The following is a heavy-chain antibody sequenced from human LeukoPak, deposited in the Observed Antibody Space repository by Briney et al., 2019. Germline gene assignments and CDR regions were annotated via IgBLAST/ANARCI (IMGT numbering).Heavy chain of an antibody. CDR3: ARGTTMIGLNWFDP. CDR2: IYYSGST. CDR1: GGSISSYY. Sequence: SETLSLTCTVSGGSISSYYWSWIRQPPGKGLEWIGYIYYSGSTNYNPSLKSRVTISVDTSKNQFSLKLSSVTAADTAVYYCARGTTMIGLNWFDPWGQGTLVTVSS. V-gene: IGHV4-59*01. D-gene: IGHD3-22*01. J-gene: IGHJ5*02.